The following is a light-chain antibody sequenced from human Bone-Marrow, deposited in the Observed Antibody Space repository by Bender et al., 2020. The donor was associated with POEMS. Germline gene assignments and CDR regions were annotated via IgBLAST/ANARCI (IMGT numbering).Light chain of an antibody. CDR1: SSNIGNHG. Sequence: QSVVTQPPSLSEAPRQRVTISCSGSSSNIGNHGVNWYQQLPGEAPKLLIYYDDLLTPGVSDRVSASKSGTSASRASSELQSEGWALYYCSAWEDNLSGWVFGGGTKLTVL. V-gene: IGLV1-36*01. J-gene: IGLJ3*02. CDR3: SAWEDNLSGWV. CDR2: YDD.